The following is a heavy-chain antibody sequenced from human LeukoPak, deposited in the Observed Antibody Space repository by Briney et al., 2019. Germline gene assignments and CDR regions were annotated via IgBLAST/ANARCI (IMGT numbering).Heavy chain of an antibody. V-gene: IGHV4-59*01. J-gene: IGHJ4*02. CDR2: IYYSGST. D-gene: IGHD3-22*01. CDR1: GGSISSYY. Sequence: PSETLSLTCTVSGGSISSYYWSWIRQPPGKGLEWIGYIYYSGSTNYNPSLKSRVTISVDASKNQFSLKLSSVTAADTAVYYCARVIKRITMIVGAFDYWGQGTLVTVSS. CDR3: ARVIKRITMIVGAFDY.